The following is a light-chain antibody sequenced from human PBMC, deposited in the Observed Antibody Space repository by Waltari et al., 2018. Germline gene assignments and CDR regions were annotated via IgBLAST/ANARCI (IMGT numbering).Light chain of an antibody. Sequence: DIQVTQSPSSLSASVGDRVTITCRASQSISTYFNWYQQTPGKAPKLLIYAASSLQSGVPSRFSGSGSGTDFTLTISSLQPEDSATYYCQQSYSNPWTFGRGTKVEIK. CDR1: QSISTY. V-gene: IGKV1-39*01. CDR3: QQSYSNPWT. CDR2: AAS. J-gene: IGKJ1*01.